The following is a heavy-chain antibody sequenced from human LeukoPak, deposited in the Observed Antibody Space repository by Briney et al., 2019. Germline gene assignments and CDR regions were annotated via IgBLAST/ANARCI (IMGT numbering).Heavy chain of an antibody. V-gene: IGHV3-23*01. CDR3: AKDYRRGITGTTSYFDY. CDR1: GFTFSSYA. CDR2: ISGSGGST. Sequence: GGSLRLSCAASGFTFSSYAMSWVRQAPGKGLEWVSAISGSGGSTYYADSVKGRFTISRDNSKNTLYLQMNSLRAEDTAVYYCAKDYRRGITGTTSYFDYWGQGTLVTVSS. D-gene: IGHD1-20*01. J-gene: IGHJ4*02.